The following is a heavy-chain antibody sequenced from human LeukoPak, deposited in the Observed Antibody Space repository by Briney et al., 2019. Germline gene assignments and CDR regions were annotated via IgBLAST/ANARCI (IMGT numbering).Heavy chain of an antibody. CDR2: ISGSGGST. CDR1: GFTFSSYA. Sequence: PGGSLRLSCAASGFTFSSYAMSWVRQAPGKGLEWVSAISGSGGSTYYADSVKGRFTISRDNSKNTLYLQMNSLRAEDTAVYYCAKDHPNYYYDPLNWFDPWGQGTLVTVSS. CDR3: AKDHPNYYYDPLNWFDP. D-gene: IGHD3-22*01. J-gene: IGHJ5*02. V-gene: IGHV3-23*01.